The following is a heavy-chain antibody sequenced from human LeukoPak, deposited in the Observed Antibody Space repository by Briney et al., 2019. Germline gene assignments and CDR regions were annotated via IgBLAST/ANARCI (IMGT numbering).Heavy chain of an antibody. V-gene: IGHV4-34*01. CDR3: ARGGYYGSGTSFQQLDY. Sequence: SETLSLTCAVYGGSFGGYYWSWIRQPPGKGLEWIGEINHSGSTNYNPSLKSRVTISVDTSKNQFSLKLSSVTAADTAVYYCARGGYYGSGTSFQQLDYWGQGTLVTVSS. D-gene: IGHD3-10*01. CDR1: GGSFGGYY. CDR2: INHSGST. J-gene: IGHJ4*02.